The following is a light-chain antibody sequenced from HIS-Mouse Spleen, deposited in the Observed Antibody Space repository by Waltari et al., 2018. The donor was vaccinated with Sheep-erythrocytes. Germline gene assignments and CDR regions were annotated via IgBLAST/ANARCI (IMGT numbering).Light chain of an antibody. Sequence: EIVMTQSPATLSVSPGERATLSSRASQSVSSNVAWYQQTPGQAPRLLIYGASTRATGIPARFSGSGSGTEFTLTISSMQSEDFAVYYCQQYNNWPETFGQGTKVEIK. J-gene: IGKJ1*01. CDR2: GAS. CDR3: QQYNNWPET. V-gene: IGKV3-15*01. CDR1: QSVSSN.